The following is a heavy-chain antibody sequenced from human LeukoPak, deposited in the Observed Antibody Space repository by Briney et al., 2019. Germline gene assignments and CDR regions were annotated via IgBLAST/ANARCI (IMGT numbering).Heavy chain of an antibody. V-gene: IGHV3-73*01. J-gene: IGHJ4*02. Sequence: GGSLRLSCAASGFTFSGSAMHWVRQASGKGLEWVGRIRSKANSYATAYAASVKGRFTIYRDDSKNTAYLQMNSLKTEDTAVYYCTRPGTRGPGYWGQGTLVTVSS. CDR2: IRSKANSYAT. CDR1: GFTFSGSA. D-gene: IGHD1-26*01. CDR3: TRPGTRGPGY.